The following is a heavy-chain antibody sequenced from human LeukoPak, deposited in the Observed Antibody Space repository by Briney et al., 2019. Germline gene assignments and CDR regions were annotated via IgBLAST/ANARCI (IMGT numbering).Heavy chain of an antibody. V-gene: IGHV4-39*07. J-gene: IGHJ4*02. CDR3: ARGLRYGDPALRY. CDR1: GGSISSGSYY. CDR2: IDHSGST. Sequence: PSETLSLTCTVSGGSISSGSYYWSWIRQPPGKGLEWVGEIDHSGSTNYNPSLKSRVTISVDTSKNQFSLKLTSVTAADTAVYYCARGLRYGDPALRYWGQGTLVTVSS. D-gene: IGHD4-17*01.